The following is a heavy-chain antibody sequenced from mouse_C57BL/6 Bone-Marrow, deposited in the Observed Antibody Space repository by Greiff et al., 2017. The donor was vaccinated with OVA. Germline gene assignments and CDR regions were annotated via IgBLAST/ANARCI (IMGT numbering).Heavy chain of an antibody. CDR2: IDPENGDT. J-gene: IGHJ2*01. D-gene: IGHD4-1*01. CDR3: TTTGTEGY. Sequence: VQLQQSGAELVRPGASVKLSCTASGFNIKDDYMHWVKQRPEQGLEWIGWIDPENGDTEYASKFQGKATITADTSSNTAYLQLSSLTSEDTAVYDCTTTGTEGYWGQGTTLTVSS. V-gene: IGHV14-4*01. CDR1: GFNIKDDY.